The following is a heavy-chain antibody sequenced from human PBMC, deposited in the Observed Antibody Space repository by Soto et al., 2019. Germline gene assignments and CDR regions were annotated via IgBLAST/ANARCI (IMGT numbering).Heavy chain of an antibody. V-gene: IGHV4-59*01. CDR3: ARGGVLWFGELLYNAFDI. D-gene: IGHD3-10*01. CDR2: IYYSGST. CDR1: GGSISSYY. Sequence: SETLSLTCTVSGGSISSYYWSWIRQPPGKGLEWIGYIYYSGSTNYNPSLKSRVTISVDTSKNQFSLKLSSVTAADTAVYYCARGGVLWFGELLYNAFDIWGQGTMVTVSS. J-gene: IGHJ3*02.